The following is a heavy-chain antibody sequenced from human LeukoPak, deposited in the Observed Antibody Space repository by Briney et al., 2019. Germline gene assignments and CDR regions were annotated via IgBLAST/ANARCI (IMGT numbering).Heavy chain of an antibody. J-gene: IGHJ4*02. CDR2: INSDGSST. Sequence: GGSLRLSCAASGFTFSSHWMHWVRQAPGKGLVWVSRINSDGSSTNYADSVKGRFTISRDNAKNTLYLRTNSLRPEDTAVYFCAKDWKFYYVSGSFYPDNWGQGTLVTVSS. CDR1: GFTFSSHW. V-gene: IGHV3-74*01. CDR3: AKDWKFYYVSGSFYPDN. D-gene: IGHD3-10*01.